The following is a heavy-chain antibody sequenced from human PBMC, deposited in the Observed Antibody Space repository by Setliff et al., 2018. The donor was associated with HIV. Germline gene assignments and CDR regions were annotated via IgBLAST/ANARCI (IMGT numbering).Heavy chain of an antibody. CDR1: GYTFTNYG. D-gene: IGHD4-17*01. Sequence: GASVKVSCKASGYTFTNYGISWVRQAPGQGLEWMGWISAYNGNTNYAQKLQGRVTMTTDTSTSTVYMELRSLRSDDTAVYYCARYVGDYGTIYFPNWGQGTLVTVSS. J-gene: IGHJ4*02. CDR2: ISAYNGNT. V-gene: IGHV1-18*01. CDR3: ARYVGDYGTIYFPN.